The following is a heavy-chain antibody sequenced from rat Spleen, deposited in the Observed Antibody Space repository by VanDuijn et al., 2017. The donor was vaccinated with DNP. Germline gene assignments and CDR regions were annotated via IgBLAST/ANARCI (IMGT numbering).Heavy chain of an antibody. Sequence: EVQLVESGGGSVQPGRSMKLSCAASGFTFSDYAMAWVRQAPKKGLEWVATISYDGNNAYYRDSVKGRFTISRDNAKSTLYLQMKSLRSEDTATYYRARVNNNLYYGLDAGGQGTSVTVSS. D-gene: IGHD1-10*01. CDR3: ARVNNNLYYGLDA. CDR2: ISYDGNNA. J-gene: IGHJ4*01. CDR1: GFTFSDYA. V-gene: IGHV5-7*01.